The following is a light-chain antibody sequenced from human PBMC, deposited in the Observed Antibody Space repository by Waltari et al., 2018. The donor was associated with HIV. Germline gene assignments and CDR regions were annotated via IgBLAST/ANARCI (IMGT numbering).Light chain of an antibody. J-gene: IGKJ4*01. CDR3: QQRIDWPLT. V-gene: IGKV3-11*01. CDR1: RSVGTF. Sequence: EIVLTQSPATLSVSPGERATLSCRASRSVGTFLAWYQQKLGQAPRLLIYDVSNSATGIPARFSGSGSETDFTLTINGLEPDDFATYYCQQRIDWPLTFGGGTKVDI. CDR2: DVS.